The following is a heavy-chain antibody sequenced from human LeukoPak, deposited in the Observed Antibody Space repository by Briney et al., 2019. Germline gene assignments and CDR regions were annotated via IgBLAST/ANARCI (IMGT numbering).Heavy chain of an antibody. CDR1: GGSISSDY. CDR2: IYYSGTT. J-gene: IGHJ4*02. V-gene: IGHV4-59*01. D-gene: IGHD7-27*01. CDR3: ARGANWGSPDY. Sequence: SETLSLTCTVSGGSISSDYWSWIRQSPGKGLEWIGYIYYSGTTSYNPSLKSRVTISLDTSKNQFSLKLSSVTAADRAVYYCARGANWGSPDYWGQGTLVTVSS.